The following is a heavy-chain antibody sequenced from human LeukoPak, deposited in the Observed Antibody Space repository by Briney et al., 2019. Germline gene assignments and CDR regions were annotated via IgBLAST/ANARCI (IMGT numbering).Heavy chain of an antibody. CDR1: GGSFSGYY. CDR3: ARYGRGYCSGGSCYPYYYYYYMDV. J-gene: IGHJ6*03. V-gene: IGHV4-34*01. Sequence: SETLSLTCAVYGGSFSGYYWSWIRQPPGKGLEWIGSIYYSGSTYYNPSLKSRVTISVDTSKNQFSLKLSSVTAADTAVYYCARYGRGYCSGGSCYPYYYYYYMDVWGKGTTVTISS. D-gene: IGHD2-15*01. CDR2: IYYSGST.